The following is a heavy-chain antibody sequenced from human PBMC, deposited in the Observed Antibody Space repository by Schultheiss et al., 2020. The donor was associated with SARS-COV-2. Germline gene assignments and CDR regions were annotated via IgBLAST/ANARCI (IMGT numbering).Heavy chain of an antibody. Sequence: GGSLRISCAASGFTFSSYGMHWVRPAPGKGLEWVAFIRYDGSNKYYADSVKGRFTISRDNSKNTLYLQMNSLRAEDTAVYYCAKDGETYYYDSSGYIDYWGQGTLVTVAS. CDR1: GFTFSSYG. J-gene: IGHJ4*02. V-gene: IGHV3-30*02. D-gene: IGHD3-22*01. CDR3: AKDGETYYYDSSGYIDY. CDR2: IRYDGSNK.